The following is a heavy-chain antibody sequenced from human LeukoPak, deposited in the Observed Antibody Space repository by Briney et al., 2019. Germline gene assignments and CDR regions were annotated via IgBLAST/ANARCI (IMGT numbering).Heavy chain of an antibody. D-gene: IGHD3-16*01. V-gene: IGHV3-7*05. CDR2: IDQSGGRN. CDR3: ARDVEGGTFDI. Sequence: GGSLRLSCAASGFTFSRFWMNWFRQAPARGLEWVANIDQSGGRNNYVDSVKGRFTISRGNAKNSLFLEMSSLRADDTAVYFCARDVEGGTFDIWGQGTTVTVSS. J-gene: IGHJ3*02. CDR1: GFTFSRFW.